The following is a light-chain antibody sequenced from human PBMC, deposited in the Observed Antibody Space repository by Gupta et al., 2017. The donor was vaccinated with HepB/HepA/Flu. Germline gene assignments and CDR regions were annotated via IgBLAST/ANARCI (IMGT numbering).Light chain of an antibody. Sequence: EIVMTQSPATLSVSPGERATLSCRASQSVSSNLAWYQQKPGQAPRLLIYGESTRATGIPARFSGSGSGTEFTLTISSLQSEDFAVYYCQQDNNWPWSFGQGTKLEIK. CDR1: QSVSSN. V-gene: IGKV3-15*01. J-gene: IGKJ1*01. CDR3: QQDNNWPWS. CDR2: GES.